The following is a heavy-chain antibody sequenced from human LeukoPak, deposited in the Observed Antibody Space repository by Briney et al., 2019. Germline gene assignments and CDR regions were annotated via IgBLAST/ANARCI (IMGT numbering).Heavy chain of an antibody. J-gene: IGHJ4*02. CDR2: IYYSGST. CDR3: ARLSPYSSSPLDY. D-gene: IGHD6-6*01. CDR1: GGSISSSSYY. V-gene: IGHV4-39*01. Sequence: SETLSLTCTVSGGSISSSSYYWGWIRQPPGKGLEWIGSIYYSGSTYYNPSLKSQVTISVDTSKNQFSLKLSSVTAADTAVYYCARLSPYSSSPLDYWGQGTLVTVSS.